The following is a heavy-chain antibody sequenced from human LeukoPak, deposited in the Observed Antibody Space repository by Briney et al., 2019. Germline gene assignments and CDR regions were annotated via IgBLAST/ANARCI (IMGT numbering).Heavy chain of an antibody. Sequence: GGSLRLSCAASGFTVSSNFMSWVRRAPGKGLEWVSVIYSGGSTYYADSVKGRFTISRDNSKNTLYLQMNSLRAEDTAVYYCARELLDYYDSSGYDYWGQGTLVTVSS. CDR2: IYSGGST. V-gene: IGHV3-66*02. J-gene: IGHJ4*02. CDR1: GFTVSSNF. CDR3: ARELLDYYDSSGYDY. D-gene: IGHD3-22*01.